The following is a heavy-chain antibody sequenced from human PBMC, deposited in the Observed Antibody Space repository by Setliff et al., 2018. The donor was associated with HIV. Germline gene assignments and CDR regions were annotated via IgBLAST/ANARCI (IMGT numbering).Heavy chain of an antibody. CDR1: GFNFSMYS. CDR3: ARDISYSSNWPDY. CDR2: ISSSSSTK. J-gene: IGHJ4*02. D-gene: IGHD6-19*01. Sequence: GGSLRLSCAASGFNFSMYSMNWVRQAPGKGLEWVSYISSSSSTKYYADSVKGRFTISRDNAKNSLYLHMNTLRVEDTATYYCARDISYSSNWPDYWGQGTLVTV. V-gene: IGHV3-48*01.